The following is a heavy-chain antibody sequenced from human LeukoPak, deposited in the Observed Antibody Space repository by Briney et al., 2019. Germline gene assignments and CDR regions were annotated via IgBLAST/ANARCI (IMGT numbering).Heavy chain of an antibody. CDR2: INPDSGAT. CDR3: ARDLCHGGSCFHFDS. D-gene: IGHD2-15*01. V-gene: IGHV1-2*02. J-gene: IGHJ4*02. CDR1: GYTFTSYA. Sequence: ASVKVSCKASGYTFTSYAMHWVRPAPGQGLEWLVWINPDSGATNFAQRFQGRVTITRDTSVNTAHMELNNLRSDDTAVYYCARDLCHGGSCFHFDSWGQGTLVTVSS.